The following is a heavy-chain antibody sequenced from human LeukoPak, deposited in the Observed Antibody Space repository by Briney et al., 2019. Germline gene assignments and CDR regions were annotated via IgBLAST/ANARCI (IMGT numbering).Heavy chain of an antibody. CDR3: AKDPSSGWYEAQLDF. V-gene: IGHV3-30*18. Sequence: GRSLRLSCAASGFTFSSYGMHWVRQAPGKGLEWVAVISYDGSNTYYVDSVKGRFTISRDNSKNTLSLQMNSLRGEDTAVYYCAKDPSSGWYEAQLDFWGQGTLVTVSS. J-gene: IGHJ4*02. D-gene: IGHD6-19*01. CDR2: ISYDGSNT. CDR1: GFTFSSYG.